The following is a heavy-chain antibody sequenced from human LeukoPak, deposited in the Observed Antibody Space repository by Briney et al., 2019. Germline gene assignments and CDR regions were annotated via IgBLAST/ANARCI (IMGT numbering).Heavy chain of an antibody. D-gene: IGHD2-2*01. CDR1: GFTFSSYG. CDR3: AKGYKSSTSCYSDY. CDR2: IWYDGSNK. J-gene: IGHJ4*02. V-gene: IGHV3-33*06. Sequence: GGSLRLSCAASGFTFSSYGMHWVRQAPGKGLEWVAVIWYDGSNKYYVDSVKGRFTISRDNSKNTLYLQMNSLRAEDTAVYYCAKGYKSSTSCYSDYWGQGTLVTVSS.